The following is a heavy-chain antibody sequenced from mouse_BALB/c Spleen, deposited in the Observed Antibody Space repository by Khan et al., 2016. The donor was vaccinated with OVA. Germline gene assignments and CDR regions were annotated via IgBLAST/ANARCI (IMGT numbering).Heavy chain of an antibody. CDR2: ILPGSDST. V-gene: IGHV1-9*01. CDR1: GFTFSSYW. J-gene: IGHJ3*01. D-gene: IGHD2-2*01. CDR3: ARGGYGGFAY. Sequence: QVQLQQSGAELMKPGASVKISCKATGFTFSSYWIEWVKQRPGHGLEWIGDILPGSDSTNYNEKFKGQATFTADPSSNTAYMQLSSLTSEDAAVYYGARGGYGGFAYWGQGTLVTVSA.